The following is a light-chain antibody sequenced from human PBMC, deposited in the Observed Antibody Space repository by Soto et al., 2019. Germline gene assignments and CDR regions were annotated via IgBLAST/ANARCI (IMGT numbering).Light chain of an antibody. CDR3: QLYTTSLWT. CDR2: AAS. V-gene: IGKV3-20*01. CDR1: QSVNSVY. Sequence: EIVLTQSPGTLSLSPGERATLSCRASQSVNSVYLAWYQQPPGQAPRLLIYAASTRAFGIPDRFSASASGTDFTLTISRLEPEDFAVYYCQLYTTSLWTFGQGTKVEI. J-gene: IGKJ1*01.